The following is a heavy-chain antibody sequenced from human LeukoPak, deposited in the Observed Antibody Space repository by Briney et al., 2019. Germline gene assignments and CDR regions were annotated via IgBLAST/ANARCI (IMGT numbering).Heavy chain of an antibody. D-gene: IGHD3-22*01. CDR3: ARGYDSSGYVYYYYYMDV. CDR2: INHPGST. Sequence: PGGSLRLSCAASGFTVSSNYMTWVRQPPGKGLEWIGEINHPGSTNFNPSLKSRVTISVDTSKNQFSLKLSSVTAADTAVYYCARGYDSSGYVYYYYYMDVWGKGTTVTVSS. CDR1: GFTVSSNY. J-gene: IGHJ6*03. V-gene: IGHV4-34*01.